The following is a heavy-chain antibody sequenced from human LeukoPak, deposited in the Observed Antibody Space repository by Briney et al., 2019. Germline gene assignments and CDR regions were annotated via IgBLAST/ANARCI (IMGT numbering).Heavy chain of an antibody. CDR3: ATGFIFGVVIRRHLKDNFDY. D-gene: IGHD3-3*02. CDR2: VDPEDGET. V-gene: IGHV1-69-2*01. J-gene: IGHJ4*02. CDR1: GYTFTDYY. Sequence: VKISCKVSGYTFTDYYMHWVQQAPGKGLEWMGLVDPEDGETIYAEKFQGRVTITADTSTDIAYMELSSLRSEDTAVYYCATGFIFGVVIRRHLKDNFDYWGQGTLVTVSS.